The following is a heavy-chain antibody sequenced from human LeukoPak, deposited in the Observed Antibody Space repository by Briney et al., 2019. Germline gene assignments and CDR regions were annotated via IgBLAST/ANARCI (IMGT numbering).Heavy chain of an antibody. V-gene: IGHV4-34*01. J-gene: IGHJ4*02. CDR2: INHSGNT. Sequence: PSETLSLTCAVYGGSFSGYYWSWIRQPPGKGLEWIGEINHSGNTNYNPSLKSRVTISVDTSKNQFSLKLSSVTAADTAVYYCARQGEHIVAVPAASRKKYFDYWGQGTLVTVSS. D-gene: IGHD2-2*01. CDR1: GGSFSGYY. CDR3: ARQGEHIVAVPAASRKKYFDY.